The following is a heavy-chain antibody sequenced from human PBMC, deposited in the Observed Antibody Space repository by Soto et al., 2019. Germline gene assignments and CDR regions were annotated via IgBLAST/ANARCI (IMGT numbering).Heavy chain of an antibody. V-gene: IGHV4-30-2*01. CDR1: GGYIISGGGS. CDR3: ARLKTYDVLNKSDY. D-gene: IGHD3-9*01. Sequence: ASEMLCHTCAVAGGYIISGGGSWNWIRQPLGKGLEWIGYIYHSGSTYYNPSLKSRVTISVDKSKNQFSLKLTSVTAADTAVYYCARLKTYDVLNKSDYWGQGSLVTVS. J-gene: IGHJ4*02. CDR2: IYHSGST.